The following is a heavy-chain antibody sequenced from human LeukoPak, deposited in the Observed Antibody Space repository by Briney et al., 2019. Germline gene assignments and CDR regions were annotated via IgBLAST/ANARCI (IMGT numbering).Heavy chain of an antibody. D-gene: IGHD3-16*01. V-gene: IGHV2-5*01. CDR3: AHRLGGPLRWGFDY. CDR2: IYWNDDK. J-gene: IGHJ4*02. CDR1: GFSLSTSGVG. Sequence: SGPTLVNPTQTLTLTCTFSGFSLSTSGVGVGWIRQPPGKALEWLALIYWNDDKRYSPSLKSRLTITKDTSKNQVVLTMTNMDPVDTARYYCAHRLGGPLRWGFDYWGQGTLVTVSS.